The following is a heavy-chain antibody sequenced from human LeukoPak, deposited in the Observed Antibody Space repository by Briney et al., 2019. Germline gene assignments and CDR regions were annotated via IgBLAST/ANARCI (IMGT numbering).Heavy chain of an antibody. V-gene: IGHV4-59*02. J-gene: IGHJ2*01. CDR3: AREANSPTARYWYFDL. D-gene: IGHD2-21*01. CDR1: GGSVSSYS. CDR2: VYYSGST. Sequence: SETLSLTCTVSGGSVSSYSWSWIRQSPGKGLEWIGSVYYSGSTNYNPALKSRVTISLNTSENQFSLKLSSVTAADTSVYYCAREANSPTARYWYFDLWGRGTQVTVSS.